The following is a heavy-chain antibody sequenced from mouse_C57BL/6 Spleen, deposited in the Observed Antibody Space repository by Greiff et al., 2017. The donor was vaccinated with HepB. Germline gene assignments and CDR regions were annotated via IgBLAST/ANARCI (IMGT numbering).Heavy chain of an antibody. V-gene: IGHV1-22*01. D-gene: IGHD1-1*01. J-gene: IGHJ1*03. CDR2: INPNNGGT. CDR1: GYTFTDYN. Sequence: EVQLQQSGPELVKPGASVKMSCKASGYTFTDYNMHWVKQSHGKSLEWIGYINPNNGGTSYNQKFKGKATLTVNKSSSTAYMELRSLTSEDSAVYYCATSYYYGSSYWYLDVWGTGTTVTVSS. CDR3: ATSYYYGSSYWYLDV.